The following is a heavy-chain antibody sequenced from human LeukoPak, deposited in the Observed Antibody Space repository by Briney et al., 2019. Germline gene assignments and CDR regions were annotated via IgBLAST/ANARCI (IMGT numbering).Heavy chain of an antibody. V-gene: IGHV4-30-4*01. D-gene: IGHD3-16*02. Sequence: SETLSLTCTVSGGSISSGDYYWSWIRQPPGKGLEWIGYIYYSGSTYYNPSLKSRVTISVDTSKNQFSVKLNPVTAADTAVYYCARGPNYVWGSYRYFDYWGQGTLVTVSS. CDR1: GGSISSGDYY. CDR3: ARGPNYVWGSYRYFDY. J-gene: IGHJ4*02. CDR2: IYYSGST.